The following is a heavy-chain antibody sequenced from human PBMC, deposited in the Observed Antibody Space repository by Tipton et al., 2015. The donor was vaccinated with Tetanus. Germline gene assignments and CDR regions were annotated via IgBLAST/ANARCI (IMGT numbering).Heavy chain of an antibody. V-gene: IGHV3-23*01. D-gene: IGHD2-21*01. CDR1: GFTFNRYG. CDR3: ATDGLPRGFVMVEATTQKYFRH. J-gene: IGHJ1*01. Sequence: SLRLSCAASGFTFNRYGINWVRQATGKGLVWVSSISGSGDTTYYADSVRGRFTVSRDNSKDTVYLDVRSLRDEDTAVYYCATDGLPRGFVMVEATTQKYFRHWGRGTLVTVSS. CDR2: ISGSGDTT.